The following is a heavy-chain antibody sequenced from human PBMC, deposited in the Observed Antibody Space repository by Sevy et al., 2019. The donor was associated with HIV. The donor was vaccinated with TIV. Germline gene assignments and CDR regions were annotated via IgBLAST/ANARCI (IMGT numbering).Heavy chain of an antibody. Sequence: GGSLRLSCAASGFTFSSYWMHWVRQAPGKGLVWVSRINSDGSSTSYADSVKGRFTISRDNAKNTLYLQMNSLRAEDTAVYYCARTVAAAGTRYYGMDVWGQRTTVTVSS. J-gene: IGHJ6*02. CDR3: ARTVAAAGTRYYGMDV. D-gene: IGHD6-13*01. V-gene: IGHV3-74*01. CDR1: GFTFSSYW. CDR2: INSDGSST.